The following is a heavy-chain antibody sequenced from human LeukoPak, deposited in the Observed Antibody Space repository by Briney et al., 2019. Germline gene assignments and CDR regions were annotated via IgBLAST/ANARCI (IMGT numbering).Heavy chain of an antibody. J-gene: IGHJ4*02. Sequence: SVKVSCKASGGTFSSYAISWVRQAPGQGLEWMGRIIPILGIANYAQKFQGRVTITADKSTSTAYMELSSLRSEDTAVYYCARDLPGLGGDYWGQGTLVTVSS. CDR3: ARDLPGLGGDY. CDR1: GGTFSSYA. V-gene: IGHV1-69*04. D-gene: IGHD1-1*01. CDR2: IIPILGIA.